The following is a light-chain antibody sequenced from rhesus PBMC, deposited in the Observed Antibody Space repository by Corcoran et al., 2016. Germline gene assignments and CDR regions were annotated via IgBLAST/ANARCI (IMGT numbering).Light chain of an antibody. Sequence: DIQMTQSPSSLSASVGDTVTIPCRASQGISSWLAWYLQKPGKAPKLLIYKASSLQRGVPSGFSGSGSGTDFTLTISSLQSEDFATYYCQQYSSRPLTFGGGTKVEIK. CDR2: KAS. V-gene: IGKV1-22*01. CDR3: QQYSSRPLT. J-gene: IGKJ4*01. CDR1: QGISSW.